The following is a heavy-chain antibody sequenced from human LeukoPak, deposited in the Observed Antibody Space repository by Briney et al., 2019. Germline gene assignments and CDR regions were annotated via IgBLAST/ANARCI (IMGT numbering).Heavy chain of an antibody. D-gene: IGHD3-10*01. CDR2: ISAYNGNT. CDR1: GYTFTSYG. V-gene: IGHV1-18*01. Sequence: ASVKVSCKASGYTFTSYGISWVRQAPGQGLEWMGWISAYNGNTNYAQKLQGRVTMTTDTSTSTAYMELRSLRSDDTAVYYCARGTSGSYYNVDLDYWGQGTLVTASS. J-gene: IGHJ4*02. CDR3: ARGTSGSYYNVDLDY.